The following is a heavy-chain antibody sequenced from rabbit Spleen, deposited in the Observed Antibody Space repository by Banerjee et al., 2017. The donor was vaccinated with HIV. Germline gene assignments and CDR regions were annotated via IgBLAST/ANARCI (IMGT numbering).Heavy chain of an antibody. CDR1: GVSFSGNSY. CDR3: ARGIPYGFAGDTYPPYAMDL. CDR2: IEGGSSSFT. J-gene: IGHJ3*01. Sequence: QSLEESGGDLVKPGASLTLTCTASGVSFSGNSYMCWVRQAPGKGLEWIACIEGGSSSFTYFASWAKGRFTISKASSTTVTLQMTSLTAADTATYFCARGIPYGFAGDTYPPYAMDLWGQGTLVTVS. D-gene: IGHD6-1*01. V-gene: IGHV1S40*01.